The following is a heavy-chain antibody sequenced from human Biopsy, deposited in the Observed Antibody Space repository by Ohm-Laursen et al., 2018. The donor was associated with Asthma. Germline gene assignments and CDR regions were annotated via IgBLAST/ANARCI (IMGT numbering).Heavy chain of an antibody. D-gene: IGHD3-22*01. CDR3: ARGDSSNWSHYYFDY. CDR1: GFAVSRDH. Sequence: SLRLSCTATGFAVSRDHMFWVRQAPGKGLEWVSVIYSGGTSYTADSVRGRFTISRDYSKNTLYLQMRSLRAEDTAVYYCARGDSSNWSHYYFDYWGQGTLVTVAS. CDR2: IYSGGTS. J-gene: IGHJ4*02. V-gene: IGHV3-53*01.